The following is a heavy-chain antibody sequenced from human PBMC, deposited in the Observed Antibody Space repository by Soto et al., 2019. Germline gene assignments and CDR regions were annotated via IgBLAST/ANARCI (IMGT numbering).Heavy chain of an antibody. D-gene: IGHD2-15*01. Sequence: ASVKVSCRASGGSLSTNPISWVRQAPGQGLEWMGGTGSGTGSGNHAQKFQGRLTVTADKSTSTVYMELTNLSSEDTAVYYCARRHSGGFFRFFGSWGQGTLVTVSS. J-gene: IGHJ4*02. CDR3: ARRHSGGFFRFFGS. CDR2: TGSGTGSG. CDR1: GGSLSTNP. V-gene: IGHV1-69*06.